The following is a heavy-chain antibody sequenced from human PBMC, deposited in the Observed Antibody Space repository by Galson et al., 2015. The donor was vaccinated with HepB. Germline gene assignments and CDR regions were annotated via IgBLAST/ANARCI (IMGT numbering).Heavy chain of an antibody. CDR3: ARKDDCSRTSCYGNWFDP. Sequence: SVKVSCKASGGTFSSYAISWVRQAPGQGLEWMGGIIPIFGTANYAQKFQGRVTITADESTSTAYMELSSLRSEDTAVYYCARKDDCSRTSCYGNWFDPWGQGTLVTVSS. V-gene: IGHV1-69*13. CDR2: IIPIFGTA. D-gene: IGHD2-2*01. J-gene: IGHJ5*02. CDR1: GGTFSSYA.